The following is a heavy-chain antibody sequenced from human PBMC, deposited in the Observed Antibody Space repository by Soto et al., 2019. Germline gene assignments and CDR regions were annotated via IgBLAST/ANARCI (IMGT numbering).Heavy chain of an antibody. CDR1: GGSISSGGYY. V-gene: IGHV4-31*03. D-gene: IGHD2-2*03. J-gene: IGHJ5*02. CDR3: LRGGVGIVVVPAAECWFDP. CDR2: IYYSGST. Sequence: SETLSLTCTVSGGSISSGGYYWNWIRQHPGKGLEWIGYIYYSGSTYYNPSLKSRVTISVDTSKNQFSLKLSSVTAADTAVYYCLRGGVGIVVVPAAECWFDPWGQGTLVTVSS.